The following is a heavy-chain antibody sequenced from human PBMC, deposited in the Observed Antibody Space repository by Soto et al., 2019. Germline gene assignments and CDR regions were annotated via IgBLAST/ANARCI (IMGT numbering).Heavy chain of an antibody. CDR2: IGGDGAAT. J-gene: IGHJ3*01. D-gene: IGHD2-8*01. CDR3: AKDQFKANGHFDAFDV. CDR1: GFTLGDYA. Sequence: PGGSLRLSCVASGFTLGDYAMSWVRQAPGKGLEWVSGIGGDGAATRYTDSVEGRFTVSRDNSKNTLYLQMNSLRGEDTAIYYCAKDQFKANGHFDAFDVWGQGTVVTVSS. V-gene: IGHV3-23*01.